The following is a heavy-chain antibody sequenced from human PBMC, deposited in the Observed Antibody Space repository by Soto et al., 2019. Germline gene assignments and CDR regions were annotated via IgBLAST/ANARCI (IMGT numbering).Heavy chain of an antibody. CDR1: GVSISSYY. V-gene: IGHV4-59*01. CDR3: ARADFHYDSSGYLGTLFFDY. CDR2: IYYSGST. J-gene: IGHJ4*02. D-gene: IGHD3-22*01. Sequence: PSETLSLTCTVSGVSISSYYWSWIRQPPGKGLEWIGYIYYSGSTNYNPSLKSRVTISVDTSKNQFSLKLSSVTAADTAVYYCARADFHYDSSGYLGTLFFDYWGQGTLVTVSS.